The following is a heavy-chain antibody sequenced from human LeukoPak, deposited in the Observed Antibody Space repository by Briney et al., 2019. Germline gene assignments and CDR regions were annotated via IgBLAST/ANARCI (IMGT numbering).Heavy chain of an antibody. Sequence: PSETLSLTCTVSGGSISSYYWSWIRQPPGKGLEWIGFIYSTGITNYNPSLKSRVTISVDTSKNQFSLRLSSVTAADTAVYYCARDGPGIAVAGTPYYYYYMDVWGKGTTVTISS. D-gene: IGHD6-19*01. CDR2: IYSTGIT. V-gene: IGHV4-59*01. J-gene: IGHJ6*03. CDR1: GGSISSYY. CDR3: ARDGPGIAVAGTPYYYYYMDV.